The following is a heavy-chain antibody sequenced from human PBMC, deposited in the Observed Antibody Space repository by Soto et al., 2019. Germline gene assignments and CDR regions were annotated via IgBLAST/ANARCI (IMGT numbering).Heavy chain of an antibody. D-gene: IGHD3-3*01. V-gene: IGHV3-7*03. Sequence: PGGSLRLSYASSGFTFSVQWISWVRQAPGKGLEWVATINQDVSERYYVDSVKGRFSISRDNAKNSLYLQMNSLRAEDTAVYYCTTEEWYYFPSWGQGTLVTVSS. CDR2: INQDVSER. CDR1: GFTFSVQW. CDR3: TTEEWYYFPS. J-gene: IGHJ4*02.